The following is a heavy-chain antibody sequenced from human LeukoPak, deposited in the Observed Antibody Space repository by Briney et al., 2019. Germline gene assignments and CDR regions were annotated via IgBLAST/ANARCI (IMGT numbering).Heavy chain of an antibody. J-gene: IGHJ3*02. CDR1: GFTFSSYA. CDR3: AKGAGSYDGDYDAFDI. CDR2: ISGSGGST. Sequence: QPGGSLRLSCAASGFTFSSYAMSWVRQAPGKGLEWVSAISGSGGSTYYADSVKGRFTISRDNSKNTLYLQMNSLRAEDTAVYYCAKGAGSYDGDYDAFDIWGQGTMVTVAS. V-gene: IGHV3-23*01. D-gene: IGHD1-26*01.